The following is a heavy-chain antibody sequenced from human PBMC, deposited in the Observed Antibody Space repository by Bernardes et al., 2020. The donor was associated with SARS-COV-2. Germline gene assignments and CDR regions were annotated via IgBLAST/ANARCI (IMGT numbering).Heavy chain of an antibody. CDR1: GGTFSGYY. CDR2: IIDTGNT. D-gene: IGHD3-16*01. V-gene: IGHV4-34*12. CDR3: ARRAFSETWYFDS. Sequence: SETLSLTCAVYGGTFSGYYWSWIRQPPGKGLEWIGEIIDTGNTNYNPSLKSRLTISLDTSKNQFSLRLRSVTAADTAVFYCARRAFSETWYFDSWGQGTPVAVST. J-gene: IGHJ4*02.